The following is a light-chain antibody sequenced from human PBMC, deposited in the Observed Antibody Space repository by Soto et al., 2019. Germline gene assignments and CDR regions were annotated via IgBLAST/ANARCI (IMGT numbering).Light chain of an antibody. CDR2: DVN. J-gene: IGLJ1*01. Sequence: QSALTQPPSVSGSPGQSVAISCTGTSSDVGNSNGVSWYHQPPGTAPTLMIYDVNNRPSGVPDRFSGSKSGNTASLTISGLQAEDEGEYYCSSYTSSSTYVFGTGTKLTVL. CDR1: SSDVGNSNG. CDR3: SSYTSSSTYV. V-gene: IGLV2-18*02.